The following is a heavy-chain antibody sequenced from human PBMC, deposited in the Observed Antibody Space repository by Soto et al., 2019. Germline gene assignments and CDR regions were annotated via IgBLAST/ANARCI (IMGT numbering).Heavy chain of an antibody. CDR1: GYTFTSYV. CDR3: TRESRFGELLPFDY. V-gene: IGHV1-18*01. J-gene: IGHJ4*02. Sequence: QVQLVQSGAEVKKPGASVKVSCKASGYTFTSYVISWVRQAPGQGLEWMGWISAYNCNTNYAQKLQGRVTMTTDTPTSTAYMDLRSLRSDDTAVYYCTRESRFGELLPFDYWGQGTLVTVSS. D-gene: IGHD3-10*02. CDR2: ISAYNCNT.